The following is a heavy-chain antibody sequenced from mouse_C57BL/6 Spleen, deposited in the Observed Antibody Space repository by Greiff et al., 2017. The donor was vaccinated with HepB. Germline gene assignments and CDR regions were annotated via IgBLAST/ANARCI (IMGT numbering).Heavy chain of an antibody. J-gene: IGHJ3*01. Sequence: VQLQQPGTELVKPGASVKLSCKASGYTFTSYWMHWVKQRPGQGLEWIGNINPSNGGTNYNEKFKSKATLTVDKSSSTAYMQLSSLTSEDSAVYYCARSDGYYGNYEGFAYWGQGTLVTVSA. CDR3: ARSDGYYGNYEGFAY. CDR1: GYTFTSYW. V-gene: IGHV1-53*01. D-gene: IGHD2-1*01. CDR2: INPSNGGT.